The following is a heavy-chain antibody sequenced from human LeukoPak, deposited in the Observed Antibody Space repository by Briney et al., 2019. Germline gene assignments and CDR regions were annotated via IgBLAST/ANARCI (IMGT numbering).Heavy chain of an antibody. Sequence: SQTLSLACTVSGGSISSGGYYWSWIRQHPGKGLEWIGYIYYSGSTYYNPSLKSRVTISVDTSKNQFSLKLSSVTAADTAVYYCARTPIVVVTAIEGYYYGMDVWGQGTTVTVSS. CDR1: GGSISSGGYY. CDR3: ARTPIVVVTAIEGYYYGMDV. J-gene: IGHJ6*02. CDR2: IYYSGST. D-gene: IGHD2-21*02. V-gene: IGHV4-31*03.